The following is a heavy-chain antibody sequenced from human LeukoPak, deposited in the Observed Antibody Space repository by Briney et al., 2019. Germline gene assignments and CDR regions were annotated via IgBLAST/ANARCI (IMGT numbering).Heavy chain of an antibody. J-gene: IGHJ3*02. V-gene: IGHV1-69*05. CDR1: GGTFSSYA. CDR3: VRDEGAKRAFDI. Sequence: ASVKVSCKASGGTFSSYAISWVRQAPGQGLEWMGGIIPIFGTANYAQKFQGRVTITTDESTSTAYMELSSLRSDDTAVYYCVRDEGAKRAFDIWGQGTMVTVSS. CDR2: IIPIFGTA. D-gene: IGHD1-26*01.